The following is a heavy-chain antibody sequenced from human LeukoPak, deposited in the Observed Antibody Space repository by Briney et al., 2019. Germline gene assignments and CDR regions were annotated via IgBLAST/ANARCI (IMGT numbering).Heavy chain of an antibody. CDR1: GFTFSTYA. CDR3: VIRITMID. D-gene: IGHD3-22*01. V-gene: IGHV3-64D*06. CDR2: ISYNGGST. J-gene: IGHJ4*02. Sequence: GGSLRLSCSASGFTFSTYAMHWVRQAPGKGLEYVSSISYNGGSTYYTDSVKGRFTISRDNSKNTLYLQMGSLRAEDTAVYYCVIRITMIDWGQGTLVTVSS.